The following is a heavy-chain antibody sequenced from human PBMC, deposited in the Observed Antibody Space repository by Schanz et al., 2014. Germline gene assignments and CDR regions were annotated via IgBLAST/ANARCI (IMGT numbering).Heavy chain of an antibody. Sequence: EVHLLESGGGLVEPGGSLRLSCATSGFSLDIFAVSWVRQAPGKGLEWVSYISSSSSTRYYADSVKGRFTISRDNAKNSLFLQMNSLRAEDTAVYYCARDHTTESYYSAGPPIDYWGQGTLVTVSS. J-gene: IGHJ4*02. CDR2: ISSSSSTR. CDR3: ARDHTTESYYSAGPPIDY. D-gene: IGHD1-26*01. V-gene: IGHV3-48*01. CDR1: GFSLDIFA.